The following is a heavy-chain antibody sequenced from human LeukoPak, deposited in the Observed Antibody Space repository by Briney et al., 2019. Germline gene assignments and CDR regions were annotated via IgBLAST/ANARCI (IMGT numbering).Heavy chain of an antibody. CDR3: AKDRIAASGRGFRFDP. J-gene: IGHJ5*02. Sequence: PGGSLRLSSAASGFTFSSYAMSWVRQAPGKGLEWVSAISGSGGSTYYADSVKGRFTISRDNSKNTLYLQMNSLRAEDTAVYYCAKDRIAASGRGFRFDPWGQGTLVTVSS. D-gene: IGHD6-13*01. CDR1: GFTFSSYA. V-gene: IGHV3-23*01. CDR2: ISGSGGST.